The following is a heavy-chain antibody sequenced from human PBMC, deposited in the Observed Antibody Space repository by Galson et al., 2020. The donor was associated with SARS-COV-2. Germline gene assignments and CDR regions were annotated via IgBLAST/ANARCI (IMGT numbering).Heavy chain of an antibody. V-gene: IGHV4-39*01. Sequence: SETLSLTCTVSGGSISTSTYYWGRHRQPPGKGLEWIGSISYSGSTYYNPSLKSRVTISEDTSRNQFSLTLSPVTAADTAMYYCARVTAAVTGNYFFYCYMDVWGKGTTVTVS. CDR3: ARVTAAVTGNYFFYCYMDV. D-gene: IGHD6-19*01. CDR2: ISYSGST. J-gene: IGHJ6*03. CDR1: GGSISTSTYY.